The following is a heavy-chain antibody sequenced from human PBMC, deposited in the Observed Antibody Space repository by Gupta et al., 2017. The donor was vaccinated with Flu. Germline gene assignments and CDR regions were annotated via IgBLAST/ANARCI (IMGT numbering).Heavy chain of an antibody. J-gene: IGHJ5*02. CDR1: VFTFSSYA. Sequence: EVQLLESGGGLVQPGGSLRLSCAVSVFTFSSYAMSWVRQAPGKGLEWVSAISGGGDDTYYADSVKGRFTTSRDNSKNTLYLHMNSLRAEDTAVYYCAKDPMNYDYDNWIDPWGQGTLVTVSS. V-gene: IGHV3-23*01. CDR2: ISGGGDDT. D-gene: IGHD3-16*01. CDR3: AKDPMNYDYDNWIDP.